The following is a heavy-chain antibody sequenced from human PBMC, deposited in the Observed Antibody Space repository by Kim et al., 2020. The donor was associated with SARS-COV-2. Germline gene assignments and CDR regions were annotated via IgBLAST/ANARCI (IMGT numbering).Heavy chain of an antibody. D-gene: IGHD3-9*01. CDR1: GFTFSSYW. Sequence: GGSLRLSCAASGFTFSSYWMSWVRQAPGKGLEWVANIKQDGSEKYYVDSVKGRFTISRDNAKNSLYLQMNSLRAEDTAVYYCARVGVLRYFDWLPQWGKYYFDYWGQGTLVTVSS. CDR2: IKQDGSEK. CDR3: ARVGVLRYFDWLPQWGKYYFDY. V-gene: IGHV3-7*01. J-gene: IGHJ4*02.